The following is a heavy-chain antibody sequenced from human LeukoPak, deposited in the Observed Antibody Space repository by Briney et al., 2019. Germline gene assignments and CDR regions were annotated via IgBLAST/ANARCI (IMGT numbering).Heavy chain of an antibody. Sequence: GGSLRLSCAASGFTFSSYGMHWVRQAPGKGLEWVAVIWYDGSNKYYADSVKGRFTISRDNSKNTLYLQMNSLRAEDTAVYYCATSLRYFDYGMDVWGQGTTVTVSS. J-gene: IGHJ6*02. CDR1: GFTFSSYG. CDR3: ATSLRYFDYGMDV. D-gene: IGHD3-9*01. V-gene: IGHV3-33*01. CDR2: IWYDGSNK.